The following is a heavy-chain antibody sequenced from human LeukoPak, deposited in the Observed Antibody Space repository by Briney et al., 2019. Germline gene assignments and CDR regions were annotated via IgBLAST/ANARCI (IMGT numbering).Heavy chain of an antibody. CDR1: GFTFSSYW. Sequence: PGGSLRLSCAASGFTFSSYWMSWVRQAPGKGLEWVANIKQDGSEKYYVDSVKGRFTISRDNAKNSLYLQMNSLRAEDTAVYYCARERGYSNYPYYYYYYGMDVWGQGTTVTVSS. V-gene: IGHV3-7*03. CDR3: ARERGYSNYPYYYYYYGMDV. CDR2: IKQDGSEK. J-gene: IGHJ6*02. D-gene: IGHD4-11*01.